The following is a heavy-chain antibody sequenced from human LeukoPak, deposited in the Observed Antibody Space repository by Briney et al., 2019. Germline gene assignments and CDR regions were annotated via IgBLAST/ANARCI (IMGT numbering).Heavy chain of an antibody. CDR2: IYYTGST. J-gene: IGHJ5*02. V-gene: IGHV4-59*01. Sequence: PSETLSLTCTVSGGSISNYYWSWIRQPPGRGLEWIGYIYYTGSTNYNPSLKSRVTISVDTSKNQFSLKLSSVTAADTAVYYCARDFPQYYDSSGFNWFDPWGQGTLVTVSS. CDR3: ARDFPQYYDSSGFNWFDP. CDR1: GGSISNYY. D-gene: IGHD3-22*01.